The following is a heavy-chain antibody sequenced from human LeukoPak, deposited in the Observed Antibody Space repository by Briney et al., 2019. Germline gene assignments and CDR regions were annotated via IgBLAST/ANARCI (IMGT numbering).Heavy chain of an antibody. CDR2: FDPEDGET. J-gene: IGHJ5*02. CDR3: ATERRSGGTMIRGVNYRRKVQEPFDP. CDR1: GYTLTELS. D-gene: IGHD3-10*01. V-gene: IGHV1-24*01. Sequence: ASVKVSCKVSGYTLTELSMHWVRQAPGKGLEWMGGFDPEDGETIYAQKFQGRVTMTEDTSTDTAYMELSSLRSEDTAVYYCATERRSGGTMIRGVNYRRKVQEPFDPWGQGTLVTVSS.